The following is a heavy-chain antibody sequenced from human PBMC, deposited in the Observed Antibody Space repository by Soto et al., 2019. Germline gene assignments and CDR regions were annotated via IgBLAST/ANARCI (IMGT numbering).Heavy chain of an antibody. V-gene: IGHV4-30-4*01. D-gene: IGHD3-22*01. CDR3: ARDTGWDDSSGYHIDY. J-gene: IGHJ4*02. CDR1: GGSISSGDYY. Sequence: SETLSLTCTVSGGSISSGDYYWSWIRQPPGKGLEWIGYIYYSGSTYYNPSLKSRVTISVDTSKNQFSLKLSSVTAADTAVYYCARDTGWDDSSGYHIDYWGQGTLVTVSS. CDR2: IYYSGST.